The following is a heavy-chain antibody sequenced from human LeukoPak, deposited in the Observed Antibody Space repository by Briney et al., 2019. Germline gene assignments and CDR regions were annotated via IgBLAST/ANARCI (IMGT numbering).Heavy chain of an antibody. CDR2: SNGYDT. D-gene: IGHD3-3*01. J-gene: IGHJ6*02. CDR3: ASRSEEDYYYYYGMDV. Sequence: PGGSLRLSCAASGFTFSTYAMSWVRHAPGKGLEWVSASNGYDTYHADSVKGRFTISRDNSKNTLYLQMNSLRAEDTAVYYCASRSEEDYYYYYGMDVWGQGTTVTVSS. V-gene: IGHV3-23*01. CDR1: GFTFSTYA.